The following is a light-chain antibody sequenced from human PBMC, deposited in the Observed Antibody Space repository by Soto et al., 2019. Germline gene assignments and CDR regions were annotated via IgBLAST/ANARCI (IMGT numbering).Light chain of an antibody. V-gene: IGKV3-15*01. Sequence: EIVMTQSPATLSVSPGERATLSCRASQSVSSNLAWYQQKPGQAPRLLIYGASTRATGIPARFSGSGSGTEFTLTISSLQSEDFAVYYCQQYDKWPHTFGLGTRLEIK. CDR2: GAS. CDR3: QQYDKWPHT. CDR1: QSVSSN. J-gene: IGKJ2*01.